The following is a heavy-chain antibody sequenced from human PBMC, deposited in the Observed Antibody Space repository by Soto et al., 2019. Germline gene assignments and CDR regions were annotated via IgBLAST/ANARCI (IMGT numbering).Heavy chain of an antibody. Sequence: GGSLRLSCSASGFIFSNFGMHWVRQAPGKGLEWVAFMSYDGSDEYYADSVKGRFTIFRDNFQNTLYLQMNNVRVEDAAVYYCARDLNYIPAYWGRGPRVPVSS. V-gene: IGHV3-33*01. D-gene: IGHD2-21*01. J-gene: IGHJ4*02. CDR3: ARDLNYIPAY. CDR1: GFIFSNFG. CDR2: MSYDGSDE.